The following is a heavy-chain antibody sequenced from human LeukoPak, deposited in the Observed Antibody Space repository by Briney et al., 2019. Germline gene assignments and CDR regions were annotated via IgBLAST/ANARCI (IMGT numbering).Heavy chain of an antibody. CDR2: INPSGGST. D-gene: IGHD2-2*01. CDR1: GYTFTSYY. Sequence: ASVKVSCKASGYTFTSYYTQWVRQAPGQGFEWMGIINPSGGSTRYAQKFQGRVTMTRDTSTGTVYMELSSLRSEDTAVYYCARWVGGPAGINYYGMDVWGQGTTVTVSS. J-gene: IGHJ6*02. V-gene: IGHV1-46*01. CDR3: ARWVGGPAGINYYGMDV.